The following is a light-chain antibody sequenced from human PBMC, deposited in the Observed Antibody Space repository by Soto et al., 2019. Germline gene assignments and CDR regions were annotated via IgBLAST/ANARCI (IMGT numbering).Light chain of an antibody. Sequence: DVQMTQYPSSLSSSVGDRVTITCRASQGINNYLAWYQQKPGKVPKLLIYAASTLQSGVPSRFSGTGSGTDFTLTISSLQPEDVATYYCQKYNSAPWTFGQGTNVDIK. J-gene: IGKJ1*01. CDR2: AAS. CDR3: QKYNSAPWT. CDR1: QGINNY. V-gene: IGKV1-27*01.